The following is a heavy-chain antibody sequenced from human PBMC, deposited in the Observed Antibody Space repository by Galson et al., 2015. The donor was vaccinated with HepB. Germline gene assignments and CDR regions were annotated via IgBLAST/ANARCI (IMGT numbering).Heavy chain of an antibody. Sequence: LSLTCTVSGGSISSYYWSWIRQPPGKGLEWIGYIYYSGSTNYNPSLKSRVTISVDTSKNQFSLKLSSVTAADTAVYYCARDQIGGAFDIWGQGTMVTVSS. CDR2: IYYSGST. D-gene: IGHD3-16*01. CDR1: GGSISSYY. CDR3: ARDQIGGAFDI. J-gene: IGHJ3*02. V-gene: IGHV4-59*01.